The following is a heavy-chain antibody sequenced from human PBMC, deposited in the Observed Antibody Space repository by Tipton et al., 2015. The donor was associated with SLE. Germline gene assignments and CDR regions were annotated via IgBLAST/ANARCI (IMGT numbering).Heavy chain of an antibody. V-gene: IGHV4-39*07. CDR1: GVSISTSRYY. D-gene: IGHD3-16*01. CDR3: ARFMISVGFDY. J-gene: IGHJ4*02. CDR2: LYAGGST. Sequence: TLSLTCSVSGVSISTSRYYWGWIRQSPGQGLEWVGSLYAGGSTYYNPSLKSRITISVDTSQNQFSLKLSSVTAADTAVYYCARFMISVGFDYWGQGTLVTVSS.